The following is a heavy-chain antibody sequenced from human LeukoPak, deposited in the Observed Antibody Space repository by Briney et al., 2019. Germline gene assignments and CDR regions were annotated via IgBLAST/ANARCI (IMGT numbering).Heavy chain of an antibody. CDR2: IKQDGSEK. V-gene: IGHV3-7*01. Sequence: GGSLRLSCAASGFTFSSYWMSWVRQAPGKGLEWVANIKQDGSEKYYVDSVKGRFTISRDNAKNSLYLQMNSLRVEDTAVYYCARDGYSSSWAITTFDYWGQGTLVTVSS. J-gene: IGHJ4*02. CDR1: GFTFSSYW. D-gene: IGHD6-13*01. CDR3: ARDGYSSSWAITTFDY.